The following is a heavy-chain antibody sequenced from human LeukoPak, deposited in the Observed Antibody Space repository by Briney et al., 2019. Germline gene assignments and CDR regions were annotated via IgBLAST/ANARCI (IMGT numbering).Heavy chain of an antibody. J-gene: IGHJ5*02. CDR3: ARAPGGSRTNWFDP. CDR1: GYTFTDYF. Sequence: ASVKVSCKASGYTFTDYFMHWVRQAPGQGLEWMGWINPNSGDTKYAQKLQGRVTMTRDTSISTAYMELTSLRSDDTAVYYCARAPGGSRTNWFDPWGQGTLVTVSS. CDR2: INPNSGDT. V-gene: IGHV1-2*02. D-gene: IGHD2-15*01.